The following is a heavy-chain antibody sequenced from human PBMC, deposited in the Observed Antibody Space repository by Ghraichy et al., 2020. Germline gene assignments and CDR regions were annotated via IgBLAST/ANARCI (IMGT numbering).Heavy chain of an antibody. J-gene: IGHJ4*02. CDR1: GGSFSGYY. CDR2: INHSGST. Sequence: SETLSLTCAVYGGSFSGYYRTWIRQPPGKGLEWIGEINHSGSTNYNPSLKSRVTISVDTSKNQFSLKLTSVTAADTAVYYCARGYCSSTSCYAYWGQGTLVTVSS. CDR3: ARGYCSSTSCYAY. V-gene: IGHV4-34*01. D-gene: IGHD2-2*01.